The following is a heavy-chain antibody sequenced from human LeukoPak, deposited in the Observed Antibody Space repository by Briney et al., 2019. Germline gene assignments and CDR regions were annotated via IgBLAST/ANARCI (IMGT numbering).Heavy chain of an antibody. Sequence: ASVKVSCKASGYTFTSYGISWVRQAPGQGLEWMGWISAYNGNTNYAQKLQGRVTMTTDTSTSTAYMELRSLRSADTAVYYCARQGSGGSRGWWFDPWGQGTLVTVSS. J-gene: IGHJ5*02. CDR3: ARQGSGGSRGWWFDP. V-gene: IGHV1-18*01. CDR1: GYTFTSYG. D-gene: IGHD2-15*01. CDR2: ISAYNGNT.